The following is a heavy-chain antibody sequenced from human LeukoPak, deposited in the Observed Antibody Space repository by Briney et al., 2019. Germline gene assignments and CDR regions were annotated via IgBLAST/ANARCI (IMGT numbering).Heavy chain of an antibody. CDR3: ASKKGYSYGYDY. J-gene: IGHJ4*02. Sequence: SVKVSCKASGGTFSSYAISWVRQAHGQGLEWMGGIIPIFGTANYAQKFQGRVTITTDESTSTAYMELSSLRSEDTAVYYCASKKGYSYGYDYWGQGTLVTVSS. CDR2: IIPIFGTA. CDR1: GGTFSSYA. D-gene: IGHD5-18*01. V-gene: IGHV1-69*05.